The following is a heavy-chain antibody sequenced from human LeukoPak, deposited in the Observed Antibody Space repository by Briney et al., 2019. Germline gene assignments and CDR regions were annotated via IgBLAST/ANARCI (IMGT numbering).Heavy chain of an antibody. Sequence: PSETLSLTCTVSGDSTSSNYWSWIRQPAGKGLEWIGRIYTNGGTNYNPSLKSRVTMSVDGSKNQFSLKLTSVTAADTAVYYCARGSNWLDPWGQGTLVTVSS. CDR1: GDSTSSNY. CDR2: IYTNGGT. CDR3: ARGSNWLDP. D-gene: IGHD6-6*01. J-gene: IGHJ5*02. V-gene: IGHV4-4*07.